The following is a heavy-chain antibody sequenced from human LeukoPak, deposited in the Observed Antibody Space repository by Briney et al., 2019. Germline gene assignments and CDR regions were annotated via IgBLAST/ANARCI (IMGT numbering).Heavy chain of an antibody. CDR2: ISYDGSNK. Sequence: PGRSLRLSCAASGFTFSSYGMHWVRQAPGKGLEWVAVISYDGSNKYYADSVKGRFTISRDNSKNTLYLQMNSLRAEDTAVYYCAKDNFAYCGGDCDGIYWGQGTLVTVSS. J-gene: IGHJ4*02. CDR3: AKDNFAYCGGDCDGIY. V-gene: IGHV3-30*18. CDR1: GFTFSSYG. D-gene: IGHD2-21*02.